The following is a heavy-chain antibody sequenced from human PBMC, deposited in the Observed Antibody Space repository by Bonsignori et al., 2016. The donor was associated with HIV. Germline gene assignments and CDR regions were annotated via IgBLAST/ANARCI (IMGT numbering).Heavy chain of an antibody. CDR2: IKTDGSGT. D-gene: IGHD5-12*01. CDR3: VRDFLGGDDFVAFDY. CDR1: GFSFSSHW. J-gene: IGHJ4*02. V-gene: IGHV3-74*01. Sequence: GESLKISCAASGFSFSSHWMHWVRQAPGKGLVWVSLIKTDGSGTRYADSVKGRFTISRDNAKNTLYLQMNSLRAEDTAVYFCVRDFLGGDDFVAFDYWGQGTLVTVSS.